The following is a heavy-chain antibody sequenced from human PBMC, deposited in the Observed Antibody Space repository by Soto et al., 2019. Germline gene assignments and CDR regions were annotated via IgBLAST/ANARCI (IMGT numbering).Heavy chain of an antibody. V-gene: IGHV1-69*12. Sequence: QVQLVQSGAEVKKPGSSVKVSCKASGGSLSNYGISWVRQAPGQGLEWMGGIIPVFGTANYAQKFQGRVTXXAXXSTSIVYMDVTSLRSADTAVYYCARGDATKIVVTTYYGMDVWGQGTTVTVSS. CDR1: GGSLSNYG. CDR3: ARGDATKIVVTTYYGMDV. J-gene: IGHJ6*02. D-gene: IGHD4-17*01. CDR2: IIPVFGTA.